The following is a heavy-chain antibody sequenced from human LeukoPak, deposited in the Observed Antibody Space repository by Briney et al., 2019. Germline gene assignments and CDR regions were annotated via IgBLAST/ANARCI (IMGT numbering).Heavy chain of an antibody. V-gene: IGHV3-23*01. CDR3: ARVAIDGNCYQSDY. Sequence: GRSLRLAWVASGFTFSNYAMTWVRQTPVKGLDLLSTISGRDISTYYPDSVKGRFTISRDNSKNTLYLQMNNLRAEDTAVYYCARVAIDGNCYQSDYWGQGALVTVSS. J-gene: IGHJ4*02. CDR1: GFTFSNYA. CDR2: ISGRDIST. D-gene: IGHD2-15*01.